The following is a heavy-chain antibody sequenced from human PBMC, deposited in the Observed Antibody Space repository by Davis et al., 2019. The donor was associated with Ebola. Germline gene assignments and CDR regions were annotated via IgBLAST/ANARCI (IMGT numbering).Heavy chain of an antibody. CDR2: ISAYNGNT. V-gene: IGHV1-18*01. Sequence: AASVKVSCKASGYTFTSYGISWVRQAPGQGLEWMGWISAYNGNTNYAQKLQGRVTMTTDTSTSTAYMELRSLRSDDTAVYYCARGTYYYGSGSYYRPFDYWGQGTLVTVSS. D-gene: IGHD3-10*01. J-gene: IGHJ4*02. CDR1: GYTFTSYG. CDR3: ARGTYYYGSGSYYRPFDY.